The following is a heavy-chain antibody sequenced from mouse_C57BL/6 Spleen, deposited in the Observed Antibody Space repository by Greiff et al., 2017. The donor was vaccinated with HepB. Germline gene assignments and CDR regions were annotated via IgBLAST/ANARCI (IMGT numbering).Heavy chain of an antibody. J-gene: IGHJ4*01. CDR1: GYAFSSYW. CDR3: ARFGGYDGDAMDY. D-gene: IGHD3-1*01. Sequence: VKLQESGAELVKPGASVKISCKASGYAFSSYWMNWVKQRPGKGLEWIGQIYPGDGDTNYNGKFKGKATLTADKSSSTAYMQLSSLTSEDSAVYFCARFGGYDGDAMDYWGQGTSVTVSS. CDR2: IYPGDGDT. V-gene: IGHV1-80*01.